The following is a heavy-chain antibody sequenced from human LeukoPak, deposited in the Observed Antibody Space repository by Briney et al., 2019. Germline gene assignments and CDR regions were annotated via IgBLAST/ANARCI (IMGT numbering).Heavy chain of an antibody. Sequence: GGSLRLSCAASGFTFSSYAMSWVRQAPGKGLEWVSTFSGSGGSTHYADSVKGRFTISRDNAKNSLYLQMNSLRAEDTAVYYCAKDGYDYVWGSYRPDYWGQGTLVTVSS. V-gene: IGHV3-23*01. J-gene: IGHJ4*02. CDR3: AKDGYDYVWGSYRPDY. CDR1: GFTFSSYA. D-gene: IGHD3-16*02. CDR2: FSGSGGST.